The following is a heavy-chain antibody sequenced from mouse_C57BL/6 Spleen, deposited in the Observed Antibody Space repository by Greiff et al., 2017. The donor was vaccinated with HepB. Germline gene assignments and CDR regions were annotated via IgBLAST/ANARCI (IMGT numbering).Heavy chain of an antibody. CDR2: INPGSGGT. Sequence: QVQLQQSGAELVRPGTSVKVSCKASGYAFTNYLIEWVKQRPGQGLEWIGVINPGSGGTNYNEKFKGKATLTADKSASTAYMQLSSLTSEDSAVYFWAREGIYYDYGGFAYWGQGTLVTVSA. J-gene: IGHJ3*01. CDR1: GYAFTNYL. V-gene: IGHV1-54*01. D-gene: IGHD2-4*01. CDR3: AREGIYYDYGGFAY.